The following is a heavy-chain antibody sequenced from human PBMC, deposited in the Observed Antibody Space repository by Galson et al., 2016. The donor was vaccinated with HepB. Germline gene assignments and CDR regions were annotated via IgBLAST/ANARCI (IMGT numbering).Heavy chain of an antibody. CDR2: IYYSGSS. CDR1: DDSISSTGYY. V-gene: IGHV4-31*03. Sequence: TLSLTCNVSDDSISSTGYYWHWIRQHPEKGLEWIGSIYYSGSSYHNPSLGSRLTIPIGTSKEHFSLNLTSVTAADTAVYYCARSRYGGPPTYWGQGILVTVSS. D-gene: IGHD5-12*01. J-gene: IGHJ4*02. CDR3: ARSRYGGPPTY.